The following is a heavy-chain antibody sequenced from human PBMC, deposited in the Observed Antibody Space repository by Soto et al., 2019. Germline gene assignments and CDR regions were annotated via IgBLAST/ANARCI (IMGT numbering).Heavy chain of an antibody. CDR1: GFTLSSYA. CDR3: ATGSYGSENYYTRANGNWIDP. Sequence: EVQVLESGGGLVQPGGSLRLSCASSGFTLSSYAMSCVRQAPGKGLEWVSAISASGGSTYYADSVKGRFTISRDDSKNTLYLQMSSLRAEDTAVYYCATGSYGSENYYTRANGNWIDPWGQGTLVTVSS. CDR2: ISASGGST. D-gene: IGHD3-10*01. J-gene: IGHJ5*02. V-gene: IGHV3-23*01.